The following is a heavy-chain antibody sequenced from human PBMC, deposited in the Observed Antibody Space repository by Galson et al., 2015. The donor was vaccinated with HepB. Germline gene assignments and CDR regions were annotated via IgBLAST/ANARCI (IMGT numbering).Heavy chain of an antibody. CDR3: ARGADSYDFWSGYYNGYGMDV. Sequence: SLRLSCAASGFTFSNYNMIWVRQAPGKGLDWVSSISTSSNYIYYADSVKGRFTISRDNAKNSLYLQMNSLRAEDTAVYYCARGADSYDFWSGYYNGYGMDVWGQGTTVTVSS. CDR2: ISTSSNYI. D-gene: IGHD3-3*01. CDR1: GFTFSNYN. J-gene: IGHJ6*02. V-gene: IGHV3-21*01.